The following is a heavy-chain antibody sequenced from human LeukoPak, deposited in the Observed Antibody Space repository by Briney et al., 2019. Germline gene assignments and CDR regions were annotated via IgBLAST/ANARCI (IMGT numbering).Heavy chain of an antibody. CDR1: GFTFSSYS. V-gene: IGHV3-48*01. J-gene: IGHJ5*02. Sequence: GGSLRLSCAASGFTFSSYSMNWVRQAPGKGLEWISYISSASNTIYYADSVKGRFTISRDNAKNSVYLQMNGLRAEDTAMYYCARDGWFGDYNWFDPWGQGTLVTVSS. D-gene: IGHD3-10*01. CDR3: ARDGWFGDYNWFDP. CDR2: ISSASNTI.